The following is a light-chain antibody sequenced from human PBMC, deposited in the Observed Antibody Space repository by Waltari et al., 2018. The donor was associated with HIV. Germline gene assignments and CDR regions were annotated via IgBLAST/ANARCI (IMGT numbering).Light chain of an antibody. CDR3: QALDFDSHVV. V-gene: IGLV3-1*01. J-gene: IGLJ2*01. CDR1: HLADKH. Sequence: SYDLTQPISVSVSPGQTAIITCSGDHLADKHICWYQQRPGQSPLLVIFQDDQRPSGIPERFSGSHSGNTATLTISGPQAMDEADYFCQALDFDSHVVFGGGTKLTVL. CDR2: QDD.